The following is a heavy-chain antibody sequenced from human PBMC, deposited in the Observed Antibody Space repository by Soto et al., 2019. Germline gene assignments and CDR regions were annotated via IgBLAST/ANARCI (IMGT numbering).Heavy chain of an antibody. J-gene: IGHJ4*02. CDR3: ARDHRYYSDSSGS. V-gene: IGHV3-23*01. Sequence: PGGSLRLSCEASGFTFSSYAMSWVRQAPGKGLEWVSAISGSGASTYYADSVKGRFTISRDNSKNTLYLQMNSLRAEDTAVYYCARDHRYYSDSSGSGGQGTLVTV. CDR1: GFTFSSYA. CDR2: ISGSGAST. D-gene: IGHD3-22*01.